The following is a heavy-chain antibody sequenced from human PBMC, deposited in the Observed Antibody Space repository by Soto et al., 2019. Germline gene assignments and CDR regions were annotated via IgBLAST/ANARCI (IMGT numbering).Heavy chain of an antibody. Sequence: PSETLSLTCTVSGGSISSYYWSWIRQPPGEGLEWIGYIYYSGSTNYNPSLKSRVTISVDTSKNQFSLKLSSVTAADTAVYYCARGYCSGGSCYSRFFDYWGQGTLVTVSS. CDR3: ARGYCSGGSCYSRFFDY. V-gene: IGHV4-59*08. CDR1: GGSISSYY. J-gene: IGHJ4*02. D-gene: IGHD2-15*01. CDR2: IYYSGST.